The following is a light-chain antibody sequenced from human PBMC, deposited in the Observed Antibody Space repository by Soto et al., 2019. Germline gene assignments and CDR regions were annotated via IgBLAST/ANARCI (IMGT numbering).Light chain of an antibody. CDR2: DVS. CDR3: CSYTRSGTLI. J-gene: IGLJ1*01. Sequence: QSVLTQPASVSGSPGQSITISCVGTSSDTGDYNYVSWYQQHPGKVPKVIIFDVSNRPSGASYRFSGTKSGNTASLTVSGLQAEDEAHYYCCSYTRSGTLIFGTGTKVTVL. CDR1: SSDTGDYNY. V-gene: IGLV2-14*01.